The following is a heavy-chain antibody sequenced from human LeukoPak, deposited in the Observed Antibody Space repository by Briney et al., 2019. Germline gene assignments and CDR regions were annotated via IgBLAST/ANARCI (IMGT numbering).Heavy chain of an antibody. Sequence: GGSLRLSCAASGFSFSSFAMHWVRQPPGKGLEWVAVTPYDGNNKYYADSVKGRFTISRDNSKNTLYLQMNSLRAEDTALYYCARDGNSGYDLTYYYGMDVWGRGTTVTVAS. CDR2: TPYDGNNK. CDR3: ARDGNSGYDLTYYYGMDV. D-gene: IGHD5-12*01. V-gene: IGHV3-30-3*01. J-gene: IGHJ6*02. CDR1: GFSFSSFA.